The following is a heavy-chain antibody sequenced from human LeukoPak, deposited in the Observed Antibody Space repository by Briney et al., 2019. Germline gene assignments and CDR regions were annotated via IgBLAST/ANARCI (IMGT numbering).Heavy chain of an antibody. CDR1: GFTFSNAW. J-gene: IGHJ4*02. CDR3: TRYDSSGYYAYEY. D-gene: IGHD3-22*01. V-gene: IGHV3-15*01. CDR2: VKSKAYGGTA. Sequence: GGSLRLSCAASGFTFSNAWMSWVRQAPGKGPESVGRVKSKAYGGTADYAAPVKGRFTISRDDSKDTLYLQMNSRKTEDTAVYHCTRYDSSGYYAYEYWGQGTLVTVSS.